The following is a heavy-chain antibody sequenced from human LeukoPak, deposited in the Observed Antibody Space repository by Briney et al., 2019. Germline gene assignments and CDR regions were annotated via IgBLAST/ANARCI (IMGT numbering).Heavy chain of an antibody. V-gene: IGHV3-7*03. CDR1: GFTLSTYW. Sequence: PGGSLRLSCAASGFTLSTYWMSWVRQVPGKGLEWVANIKKDGSETYYVDSVKGRFTISRDNAKNSLYLQMNSLRAEDTAIYHCAKGRYSGTTYYFDYWGQGTLVIVSS. J-gene: IGHJ4*02. CDR2: IKKDGSET. D-gene: IGHD5-12*01. CDR3: AKGRYSGTTYYFDY.